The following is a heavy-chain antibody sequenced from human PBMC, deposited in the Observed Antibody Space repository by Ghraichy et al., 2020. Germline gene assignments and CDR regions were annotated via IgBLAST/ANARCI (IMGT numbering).Heavy chain of an antibody. J-gene: IGHJ4*02. CDR3: ARDLDY. CDR1: GITFSSYS. Sequence: LSLTCAVSGITFSSYSMNWVRQAPGKGLEWVSYISSSGSTIYYADSVKGRFTISRDNAKNSLYLQMNSLREEDTAVYHCARDLDYWGQGTLVTVSS. V-gene: IGHV3-48*02. CDR2: ISSSGSTI.